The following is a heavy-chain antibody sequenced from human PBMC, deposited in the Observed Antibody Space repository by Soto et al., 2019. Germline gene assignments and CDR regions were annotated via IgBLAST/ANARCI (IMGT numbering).Heavy chain of an antibody. CDR1: GFTFSSYA. Sequence: GGSLRLSCAASGFTFSSYAMHWVRQAPGKGLEWVALISYDGSDKDYADSVKGRFTISRDNSRNTLFLQMNSLRADDTAVYYCARVDTAMVTASYWGQGTLVTVSS. CDR2: ISYDGSDK. J-gene: IGHJ4*02. D-gene: IGHD5-18*01. V-gene: IGHV3-30-3*01. CDR3: ARVDTAMVTASY.